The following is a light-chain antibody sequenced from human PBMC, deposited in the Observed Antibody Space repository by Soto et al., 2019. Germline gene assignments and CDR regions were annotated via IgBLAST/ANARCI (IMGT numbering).Light chain of an antibody. CDR2: VNSDGSH. CDR1: SGHSTYA. V-gene: IGLV4-69*01. CDR3: QTWATGPWV. J-gene: IGLJ3*02. Sequence: QSVLTQSPSASASLGASVKLTCTLTSGHSTYAIAWHQQQPERGPRFLMKVNSDGSHSRGGGIPDRFSGSGSGAEWYLTSSSLQSADEADYYCQTWATGPWVFGGGTKLTVL.